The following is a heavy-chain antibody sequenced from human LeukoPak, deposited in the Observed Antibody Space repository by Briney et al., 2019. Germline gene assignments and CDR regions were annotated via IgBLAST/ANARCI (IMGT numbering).Heavy chain of an antibody. V-gene: IGHV4-59*05. CDR3: ARLVYDILTGYYYYMDV. Sequence: SETLSLTCTVSGGSISSYYWSWIRQPPGKGLEWIGSIYYSGSTYYNPSLKSRVTISVDTSKNQFSLKLSSVTAADTAVYYCARLVYDILTGYYYYMDVWGKGTTVTISS. CDR1: GGSISSYY. CDR2: IYYSGST. D-gene: IGHD3-9*01. J-gene: IGHJ6*03.